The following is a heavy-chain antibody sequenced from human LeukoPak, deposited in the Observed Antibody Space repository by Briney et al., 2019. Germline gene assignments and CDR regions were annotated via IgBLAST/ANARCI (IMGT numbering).Heavy chain of an antibody. V-gene: IGHV3-30*18. Sequence: HPGGSLRLSCAASGFTFSNYGMHWVRQAPGKGLEWVAVISYDGRNKHYPDSVKGRFTISRDISTDTLWLQMDSLRTEDTAVYYCAKGPLRGTAAAIDYWGQGTLVTVSS. CDR3: AKGPLRGTAAAIDY. CDR2: ISYDGRNK. CDR1: GFTFSNYG. J-gene: IGHJ4*02. D-gene: IGHD2-2*01.